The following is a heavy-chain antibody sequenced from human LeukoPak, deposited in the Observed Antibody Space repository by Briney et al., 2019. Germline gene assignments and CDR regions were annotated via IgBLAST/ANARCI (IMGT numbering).Heavy chain of an antibody. CDR3: ARALPAAIYYYYGMDV. V-gene: IGHV4-59*08. CDR2: IYYSGST. J-gene: IGHJ6*02. Sequence: SETLSLTCTVSGGSISSYYWSWIRQPPGKGLEWIGYIYYSGSTNYSPSLKSRVTISVDTSKNQFSLKLSSVTAADTAVYYCARALPAAIYYYYGMDVWGQGTTVTVSS. CDR1: GGSISSYY. D-gene: IGHD2-2*01.